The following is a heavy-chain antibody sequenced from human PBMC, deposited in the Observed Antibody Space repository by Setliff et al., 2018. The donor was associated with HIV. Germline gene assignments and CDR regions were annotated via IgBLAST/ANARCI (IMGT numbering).Heavy chain of an antibody. CDR1: GYIFTDYY. D-gene: IGHD3-3*01. CDR2: INPNGGYT. Sequence: GASVKVSCKASGYIFTDYYIHWARQAPGQGLEWMGWINPNGGYTNYAQKFLGRVTMTQDTSFTTAYLELSRLGSDDTAVYYCAADNYNCNSFDSWGQGSLVTVSS. J-gene: IGHJ4*02. CDR3: AADNYNCNSFDS. V-gene: IGHV1-2*02.